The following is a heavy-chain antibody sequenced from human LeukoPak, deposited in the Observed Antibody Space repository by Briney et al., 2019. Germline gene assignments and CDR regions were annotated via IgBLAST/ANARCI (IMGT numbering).Heavy chain of an antibody. CDR1: GFTFSVYY. V-gene: IGHV3-11*01. CDR3: ARRPYYDILTGYVGGMDV. CDR2: ISSSGSTI. Sequence: GGSLRLSCAAPGFTFSVYYMSWIRQAPGKGLEWVSYISSSGSTIYYADSVKGRFTISRDNAKNSLYLQMNSLRAEDTAVYYCARRPYYDILTGYVGGMDVWGQGTTVTVSS. D-gene: IGHD3-9*01. J-gene: IGHJ6*02.